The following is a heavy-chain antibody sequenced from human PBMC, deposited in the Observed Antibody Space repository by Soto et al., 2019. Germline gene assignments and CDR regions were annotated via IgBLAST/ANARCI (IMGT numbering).Heavy chain of an antibody. CDR3: ARLGDCSGGSCFSRYYYHGMDV. CDR2: IDPSDSYI. Sequence: GESLKISCKSSGYSLATYWITWVRQMPGKGLEWMGRIDPSDSYINYSPSFQGRVTISADKSLNTAYLQWSSLEASDTAMYYCARLGDCSGGSCFSRYYYHGMDVWGQGTTVTVSS. V-gene: IGHV5-10-1*01. J-gene: IGHJ6*02. CDR1: GYSLATYW. D-gene: IGHD2-15*01.